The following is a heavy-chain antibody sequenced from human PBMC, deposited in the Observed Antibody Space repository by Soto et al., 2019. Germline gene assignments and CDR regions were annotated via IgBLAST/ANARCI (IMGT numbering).Heavy chain of an antibody. Sequence: EVQLLESGGGLVQPGGSLRLSCAASGFTFSSYAMSWVRQAPGKGLEWVSAISGSGGSTYYADSVKGRFTISRDNSKNTLYLQMNSLRAEDTAVYYCAKRIDFWSGYYTGLLDYWGQGTLVTVSS. CDR2: ISGSGGST. J-gene: IGHJ4*02. V-gene: IGHV3-23*01. CDR3: AKRIDFWSGYYTGLLDY. CDR1: GFTFSSYA. D-gene: IGHD3-3*01.